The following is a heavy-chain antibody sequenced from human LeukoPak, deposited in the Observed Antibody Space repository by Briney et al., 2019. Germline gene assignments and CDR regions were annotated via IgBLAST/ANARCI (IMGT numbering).Heavy chain of an antibody. CDR2: IIPILGTA. V-gene: IGHV1-69*10. D-gene: IGHD3-10*01. J-gene: IGHJ3*02. CDR1: GGTFSSYA. Sequence: ASVKVSCKASGGTFSSYAISWVRQAPGQGLEWMGGIIPILGTANYAQKFQGRVTITADKSTSTAYMELSSLRSEDTAVYYCARDITMVRGRGSADAFDIWGQGTMVTVSS. CDR3: ARDITMVRGRGSADAFDI.